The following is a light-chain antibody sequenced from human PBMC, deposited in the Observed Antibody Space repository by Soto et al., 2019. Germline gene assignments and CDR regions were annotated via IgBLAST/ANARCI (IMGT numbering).Light chain of an antibody. J-gene: IGKJ4*01. Sequence: EIVLTQSPGTLSLSPGERATLSCRASQSVTSNYLAWYQQKPGQTPRLLIYGASNRATGIPDRFTGSGSGTDFTLTISRLEPEDLAVFYCQQYASSVVSFGGGTKVEIK. CDR1: QSVTSNY. CDR2: GAS. V-gene: IGKV3-20*01. CDR3: QQYASSVVS.